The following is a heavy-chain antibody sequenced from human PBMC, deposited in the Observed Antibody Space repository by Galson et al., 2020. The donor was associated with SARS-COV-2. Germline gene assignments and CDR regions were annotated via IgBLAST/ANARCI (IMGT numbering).Heavy chain of an antibody. CDR1: GFAFSKYR. V-gene: IGHV3-74*01. CDR2: IKRDSSII. CDR3: AGALAI. Sequence: GGSLRLSCAASGFAFSKYRMHWVRQPPAKGPERISRIKRDSSIITYADSVKGRFTISRDNAKNTLYLQMNSLRSEDTAFYYCAGALAIWGQGTLVTVSS. J-gene: IGHJ4*02.